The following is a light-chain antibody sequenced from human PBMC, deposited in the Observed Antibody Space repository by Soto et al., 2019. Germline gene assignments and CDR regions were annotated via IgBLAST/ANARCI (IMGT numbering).Light chain of an antibody. CDR1: QSVYSY. CDR3: XXRSNXPPTWT. J-gene: IGKJ1*01. Sequence: EIVLTQSPATLSLSPGERATLSCRASQSVYSYLAWYQQKPGQAPRLLIYDASKRATGIPARFSGSGSGTDFTLTISXXEPEDFAVXXXXXRSNXPPTWTFGQGTKVEIK. CDR2: DAS. V-gene: IGKV3-11*01.